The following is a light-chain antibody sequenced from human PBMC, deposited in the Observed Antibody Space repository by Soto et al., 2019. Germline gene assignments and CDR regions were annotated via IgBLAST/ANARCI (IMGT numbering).Light chain of an antibody. V-gene: IGKV1-39*01. CDR3: QQSYSTPLT. Sequence: DIQMTQSPSSLSASVGDRVTITCRASQSISSYLNWYQQKPGKAPKLLIYAASSLQSGVPSRFSGSGSGTDFTLTISRLQPEDFATYYCQQSYSTPLTLGPGTKVDIK. J-gene: IGKJ3*01. CDR1: QSISSY. CDR2: AAS.